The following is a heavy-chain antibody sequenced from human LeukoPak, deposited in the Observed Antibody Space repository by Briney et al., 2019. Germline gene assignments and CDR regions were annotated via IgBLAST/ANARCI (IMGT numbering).Heavy chain of an antibody. CDR1: GFSFSTYT. CDR3: ARSMVRGVTPPGFDP. Sequence: GGSLRLSCTASGFSFSTYTMTWVRQAPGKGLEWVSGITDSGKPCYADSVKGRFTMSRDSAKNSLYLQMNSLRDEDTAVYYCARSMVRGVTPPGFDPWGQGTLVTVSS. J-gene: IGHJ5*02. D-gene: IGHD3-10*01. V-gene: IGHV3-48*02. CDR2: ITDSGKP.